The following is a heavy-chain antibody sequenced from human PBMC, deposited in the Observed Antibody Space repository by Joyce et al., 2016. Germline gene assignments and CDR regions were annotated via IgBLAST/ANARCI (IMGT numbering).Heavy chain of an antibody. J-gene: IGHJ4*02. CDR1: GGSISSYY. D-gene: IGHD3-3*01. CDR2: IHHRGRT. CDR3: ARGNDYDYWSGYEAHYFDY. V-gene: IGHV4-59*01. Sequence: QVQLQESGPGLVKPSETLSLSCTVSGGSISSYYWSWIRQPPGKGLEWIGYIHHRGRTNYNPSLKSRVTIAVDTYKNEFSLKMTSVTAADTAVYYCARGNDYDYWSGYEAHYFDYWGQGTLVTVSS.